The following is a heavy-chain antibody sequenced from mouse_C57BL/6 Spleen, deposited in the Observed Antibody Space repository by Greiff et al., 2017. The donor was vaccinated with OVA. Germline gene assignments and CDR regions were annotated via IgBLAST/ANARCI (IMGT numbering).Heavy chain of an antibody. CDR2: IDPETGGT. J-gene: IGHJ4*01. V-gene: IGHV1-15*01. CDR1: GYTFTDYE. Sequence: VQLQQSGAELVMPGASVTLSCKASGYTFTDYEMHWVKQTPVHGLEWIGAIDPETGGTAYNQKFKGKAILTADKSSSTAYMELRSLTSEDSAVDYCTRGGYSNSRGYDMDYWGQGTSVTVSS. CDR3: TRGGYSNSRGYDMDY. D-gene: IGHD2-5*01.